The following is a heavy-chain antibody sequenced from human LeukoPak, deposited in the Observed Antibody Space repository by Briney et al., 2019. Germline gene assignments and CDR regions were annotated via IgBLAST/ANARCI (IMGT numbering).Heavy chain of an antibody. CDR3: AKDIWGSTSCFDY. D-gene: IGHD2-2*01. Sequence: GGSLRLSCAASAFSFSSYWMHWFRLVPGKGLVWVSRINRDGSSTSYADSVKGRFTISRDNAKNSLYLQMNSLRAEDTALYYCAKDIWGSTSCFDYWGQGTLVTVSS. J-gene: IGHJ4*02. V-gene: IGHV3-74*01. CDR2: INRDGSST. CDR1: AFSFSSYW.